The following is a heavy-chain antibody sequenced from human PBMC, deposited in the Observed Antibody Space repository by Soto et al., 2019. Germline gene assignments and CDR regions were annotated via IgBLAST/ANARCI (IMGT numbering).Heavy chain of an antibody. CDR1: GFTFSTYP. CDR2: ISGSGGST. J-gene: IGHJ3*02. D-gene: IGHD6-13*01. CDR3: AKHAIAPPGAQSDAFEI. V-gene: IGHV3-23*01. Sequence: GSLRLSCAASGFTFSTYPMSWVRQAPGKGLEWVSAISGSGGSTYYADSVKGRFTISRDNSNNTLYFQMNSLRAEDTAVYYCAKHAIAPPGAQSDAFEIWFRGTMVT.